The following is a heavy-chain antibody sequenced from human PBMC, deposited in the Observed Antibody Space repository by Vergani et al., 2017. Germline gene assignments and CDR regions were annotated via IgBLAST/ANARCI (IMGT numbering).Heavy chain of an antibody. CDR2: IFSNDEK. Sequence: QESGPVLVKPTETLTLTCTVSGFSLSNARMGVSWIRQPPGKALEWLAHIFSNDEKSYSTSLKSRLTISKDTSKSQVVLTMTNMDPVDTATYYCARIRKQWLVTYYFDYWGQGTLVTVSS. V-gene: IGHV2-26*01. J-gene: IGHJ4*02. D-gene: IGHD6-19*01. CDR1: GFSLSNARMG. CDR3: ARIRKQWLVTYYFDY.